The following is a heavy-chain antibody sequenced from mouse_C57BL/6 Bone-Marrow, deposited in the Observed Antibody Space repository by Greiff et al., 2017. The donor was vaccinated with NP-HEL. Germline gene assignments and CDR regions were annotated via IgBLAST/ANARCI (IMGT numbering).Heavy chain of an antibody. J-gene: IGHJ3*01. D-gene: IGHD1-1*01. V-gene: IGHV1-81*01. CDR3: ARWYYGGSYGAWFAY. CDR2: IYPRSGNT. Sequence: QVQLQQSGAELARPGASVKLSCKASGYTFTSYGISWVKQRTGQGLEWIGEIYPRSGNTYYNEKFKGKATLTADKSSSTAYMELRSLTSEDSAVCSCARWYYGGSYGAWFAYWGQGTLVTVSA. CDR1: GYTFTSYG.